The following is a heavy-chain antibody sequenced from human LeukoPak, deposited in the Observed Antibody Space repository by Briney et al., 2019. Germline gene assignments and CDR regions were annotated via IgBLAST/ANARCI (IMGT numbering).Heavy chain of an antibody. V-gene: IGHV6-1*01. CDR1: GDSVSSNSAA. CDR3: ARGLQSHRYYYGMDV. J-gene: IGHJ6*02. Sequence: SQTLSLTCAISGDSVSSNSAAWNWIRQSPSRGLEWLGRTYYRSKWYTYYAASVKSRIAINRDTSKNQFSLKLSSVTAADTAVYYCARGLQSHRYYYGMDVWGQGTTVTVSS. CDR2: TYYRSKWYT.